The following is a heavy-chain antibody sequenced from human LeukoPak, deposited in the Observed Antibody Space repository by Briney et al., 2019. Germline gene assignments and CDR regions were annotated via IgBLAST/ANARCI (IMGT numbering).Heavy chain of an antibody. CDR3: ARDTYYYDSSGYSDEYYFDY. D-gene: IGHD3-22*01. V-gene: IGHV1-69*13. CDR2: IIPIFGTA. Sequence: SVKVSCKASGGTFSSYAISWVRQAPGQGLEWMGGIIPIFGTANYAQKFQGRVTITADESTSTAYMELSSLRSEDTAVYYCARDTYYYDSSGYSDEYYFDYWGQGTLVTVSS. CDR1: GGTFSSYA. J-gene: IGHJ4*02.